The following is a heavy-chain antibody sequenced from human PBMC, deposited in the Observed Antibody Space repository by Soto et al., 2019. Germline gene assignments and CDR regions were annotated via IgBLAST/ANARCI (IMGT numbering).Heavy chain of an antibody. J-gene: IGHJ4*02. Sequence: ASVKVSCKASGYTFTSYYMHWVRQAPGQGLEWMGIINLSGGSTSYAQKFQGRVTMTRDTSTSTVYMELSSLRSEDTAVYYCARVKSSGYDYLDFDYWGQGTLVTVSS. CDR1: GYTFTSYY. D-gene: IGHD5-12*01. V-gene: IGHV1-46*03. CDR2: INLSGGST. CDR3: ARVKSSGYDYLDFDY.